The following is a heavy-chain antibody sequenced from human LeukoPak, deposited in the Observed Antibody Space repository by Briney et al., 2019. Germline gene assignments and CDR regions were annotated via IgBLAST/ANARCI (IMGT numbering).Heavy chain of an antibody. Sequence: PGGSLRLSCAASGFTFSSYAMSWVRQAPGKGLEWVSAISGSGVSTYYADSVKGRFTISRDNSKNTLYLQMNSLRAEDTAVYYCAKDGVYGPGCRYYFDYWGQGTLVTVSS. D-gene: IGHD3-10*01. V-gene: IGHV3-23*01. CDR1: GFTFSSYA. CDR2: ISGSGVST. J-gene: IGHJ4*02. CDR3: AKDGVYGPGCRYYFDY.